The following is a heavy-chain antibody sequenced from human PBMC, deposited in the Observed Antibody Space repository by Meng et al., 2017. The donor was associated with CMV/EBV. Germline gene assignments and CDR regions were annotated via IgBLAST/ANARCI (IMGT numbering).Heavy chain of an antibody. CDR2: INHSGIT. CDR3: ARGSRRLPRFNWFDP. V-gene: IGHV4-34*01. Sequence: QGELQQWGDGLLKPCEPLSLPCAVYGWSFSGYYWRWIRQPPGKGLEWIGEINHSGITNYNPSLKSRVTISVDTSKNQFSLKLSSVTAADTAVYYCARGSRRLPRFNWFDPWGQGTLVTVSS. D-gene: IGHD3-3*01. J-gene: IGHJ5*02. CDR1: GWSFSGYY.